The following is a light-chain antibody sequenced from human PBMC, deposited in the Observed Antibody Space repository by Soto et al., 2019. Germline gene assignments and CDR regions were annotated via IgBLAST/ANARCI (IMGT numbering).Light chain of an antibody. CDR3: QQYNFWRSIS. Sequence: EIVMTQSPATLSVSPGERATLSCRASQSIKYNLAWYQHKPGQAPRLLIYDTSTRAAGIPARFSGSGSGTDFTLTISSLQSEDFAVYYCQQYNFWRSISVGQGTRLESK. CDR1: QSIKYN. J-gene: IGKJ5*01. V-gene: IGKV3-15*01. CDR2: DTS.